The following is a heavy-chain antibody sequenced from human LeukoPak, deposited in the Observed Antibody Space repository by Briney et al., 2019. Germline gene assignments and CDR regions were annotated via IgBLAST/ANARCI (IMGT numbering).Heavy chain of an antibody. J-gene: IGHJ4*02. CDR3: NTWIQSRLNDY. D-gene: IGHD5-18*01. CDR2: IYSGGST. CDR1: EFTFSSYS. Sequence: GSLRLSCAASEFTFSSYSMNWVRQAPGKGLEWVSVIYSGGSTYYADSVKGRFTISRDNSKNTLYLQMNSLRAEDTAVYYCNTWIQSRLNDYWGQGTLVTVSS. V-gene: IGHV3-53*01.